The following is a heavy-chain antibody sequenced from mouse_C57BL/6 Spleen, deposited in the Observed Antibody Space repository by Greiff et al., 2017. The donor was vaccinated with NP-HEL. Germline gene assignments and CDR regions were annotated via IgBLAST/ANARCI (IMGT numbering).Heavy chain of an antibody. V-gene: IGHV1-55*01. Sequence: QVQLQQPGAELVKPGASVKMSCKSSGYTFPSYWITWVKQRPGQGLEWIGDIYPGRGRTNYNAKFKSKATLPVDTSYSTAYMQFSSLTAADSAVYDGARFDHDDWGQGTTLTVAS. CDR2: IYPGRGRT. CDR3: ARFDHDD. J-gene: IGHJ2*01. CDR1: GYTFPSYW.